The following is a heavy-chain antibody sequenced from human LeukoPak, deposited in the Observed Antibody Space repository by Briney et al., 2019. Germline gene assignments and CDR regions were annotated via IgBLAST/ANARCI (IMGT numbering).Heavy chain of an antibody. Sequence: ASGKVSCKASGYTFTSYGIRWVRQAPGQGLEWMGWISAYNGNTNYAQKLQGRVTMTTDTSTSTAYMELRSLRSDDTAVYYCATNLDYYDSSGYYNWFDPWGQGTLVTVSS. V-gene: IGHV1-18*01. CDR3: ATNLDYYDSSGYYNWFDP. D-gene: IGHD3-22*01. CDR1: GYTFTSYG. J-gene: IGHJ5*02. CDR2: ISAYNGNT.